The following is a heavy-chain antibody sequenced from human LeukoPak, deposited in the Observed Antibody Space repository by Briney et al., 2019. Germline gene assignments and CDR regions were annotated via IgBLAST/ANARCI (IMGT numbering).Heavy chain of an antibody. J-gene: IGHJ4*02. V-gene: IGHV3-30-3*01. CDR1: GFTFSIYA. D-gene: IGHD6-19*01. CDR2: ISYDGSNK. CDR3: ARTMYSSGWYWVFEALAR. Sequence: GGSLRLSCAASGFTFSIYAMHWVRQAPGKGLEWVAVISYDGSNKYYADSVKGRFTISRDNSKNTLYLQMNSLRAEDTAVYYCARTMYSSGWYWVFEALARWGQGTLVTVSS.